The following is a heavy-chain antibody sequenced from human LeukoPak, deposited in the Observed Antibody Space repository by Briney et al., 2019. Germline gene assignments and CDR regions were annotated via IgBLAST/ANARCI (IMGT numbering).Heavy chain of an antibody. CDR2: IYPGDSDT. D-gene: IGHD1-7*01. Sequence: GESLKISCKGSGYSFTSYWIGWVRQMPGKGLEWMGIIYPGDSDTRYSPSFQGQVTTSADKSISTAYLQWSSLKASDTAMYYCARQGRTTAPRGEVDYWGQGTLVTVSS. CDR1: GYSFTSYW. CDR3: ARQGRTTAPRGEVDY. J-gene: IGHJ4*02. V-gene: IGHV5-51*01.